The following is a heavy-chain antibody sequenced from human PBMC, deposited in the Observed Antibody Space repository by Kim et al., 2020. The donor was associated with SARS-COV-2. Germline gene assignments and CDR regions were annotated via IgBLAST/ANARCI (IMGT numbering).Heavy chain of an antibody. D-gene: IGHD4-17*01. CDR2: IYYSGST. CDR3: ARGYGDSLAYYYYGMDV. J-gene: IGHJ6*02. Sequence: SETLSLTCTVSGGSISSSSYYWGWIRQPPGKGLEWIGSIYYSGSTYYNPSLKSRVTISVDTSKNQFSLKLSSVTAADTAVYYCARGYGDSLAYYYYGMDVWGQGTTVTVSS. V-gene: IGHV4-39*07. CDR1: GGSISSSSYY.